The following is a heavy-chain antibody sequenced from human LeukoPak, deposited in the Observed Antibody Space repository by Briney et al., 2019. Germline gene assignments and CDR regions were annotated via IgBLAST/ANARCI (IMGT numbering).Heavy chain of an antibody. CDR2: IYYSGST. V-gene: IGHV4-39*01. CDR1: GGSISSSSYY. D-gene: IGHD6-13*01. Sequence: SETLSLTCIVSGGSISSSSYYWGWIRQPPGKGLEWIGSIYYSGSTYYNPSLKSRVTISVDTSKNQFSLKLSSVTAADTAVYYCARQLVPYYFDYWGQGTLVTVSS. CDR3: ARQLVPYYFDY. J-gene: IGHJ4*02.